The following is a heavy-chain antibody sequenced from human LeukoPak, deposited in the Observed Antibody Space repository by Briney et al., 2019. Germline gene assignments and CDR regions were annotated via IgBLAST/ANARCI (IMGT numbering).Heavy chain of an antibody. CDR3: ARASSYYYDTSAYFSA. J-gene: IGHJ5*02. V-gene: IGHV3-21*04. D-gene: IGHD3-22*01. Sequence: GGSLRLSCAASGFTFSGYSMNWVRQAPGRGLEWVASISSSGHYIYYADSLKGRFTIYRDNDQTSMCLQLNSLSAEDTALYFCARASSYYYDTSAYFSAWGQGTPVTVSS. CDR1: GFTFSGYS. CDR2: ISSSGHYI.